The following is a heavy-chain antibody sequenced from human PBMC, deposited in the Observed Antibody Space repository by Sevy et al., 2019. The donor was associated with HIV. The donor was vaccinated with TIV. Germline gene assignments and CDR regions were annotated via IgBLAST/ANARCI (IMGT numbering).Heavy chain of an antibody. CDR1: GFTFSNFA. D-gene: IGHD1-7*01. J-gene: IGHJ5*02. V-gene: IGHV3-23*01. CDR2: ISSFGATT. Sequence: GGSLRLSCAASGFTFSNFAMSWVRQAPGKGLEWVSSISSFGATTYYADSVKGRFTISRDNSKNTLHLQMNSLGVEDTAIYYCARDPRTFGLWSQGALVTVSS. CDR3: ARDPRTFGL.